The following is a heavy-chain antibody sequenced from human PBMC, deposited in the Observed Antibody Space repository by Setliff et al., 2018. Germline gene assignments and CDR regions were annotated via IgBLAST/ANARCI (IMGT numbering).Heavy chain of an antibody. CDR3: ARQEDDSSGYFLPSYYFDY. CDR1: GGSISSSYYY. D-gene: IGHD3-22*01. CDR2: IYYSGGT. J-gene: IGHJ4*02. Sequence: SETLSLTCAVSGGSISSSYYYWGWIRQPPGKGLEWIGSIYYSGGTYYNPSLKSRVTISVDTSKNQFSPKLSSVTVADTAVYYCARQEDDSSGYFLPSYYFDYWGQGTLVTVSS. V-gene: IGHV4-39*01.